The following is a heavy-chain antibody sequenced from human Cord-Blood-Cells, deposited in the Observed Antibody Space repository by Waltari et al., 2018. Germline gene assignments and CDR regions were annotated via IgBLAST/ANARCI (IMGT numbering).Heavy chain of an antibody. CDR2: INHSGST. CDR3: ARSGGSIAAAGYYYYYMDV. CDR1: GGSFSGYY. V-gene: IGHV4-34*01. D-gene: IGHD6-13*01. J-gene: IGHJ6*03. Sequence: QVQLQQWGAGLLKPSETLSLTCAVYGGSFSGYYWSWFRQPPGKGRGWIGEINHSGSTTYHPALKSRVTISVDTSKNQFSLKLSSVTAADTAVYYCARSGGSIAAAGYYYYYMDVWGKGTTVTVSS.